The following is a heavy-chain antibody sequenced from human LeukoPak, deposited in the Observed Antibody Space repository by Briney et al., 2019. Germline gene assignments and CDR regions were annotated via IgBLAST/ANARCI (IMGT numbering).Heavy chain of an antibody. J-gene: IGHJ4*02. Sequence: PGRSLRLSCAASGFTFSTYDMHWVRQAPGKGLEWVTVMSYDGSNKYYADSVKGRFTIPRDNSKNTLYLQMNSLRADDTAVYYCAKDLQLALDYWGQGTLVTVSP. V-gene: IGHV3-30*18. CDR2: MSYDGSNK. D-gene: IGHD6-13*01. CDR1: GFTFSTYD. CDR3: AKDLQLALDY.